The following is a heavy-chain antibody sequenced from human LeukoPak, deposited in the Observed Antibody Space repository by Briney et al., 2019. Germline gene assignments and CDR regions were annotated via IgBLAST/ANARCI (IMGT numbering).Heavy chain of an antibody. V-gene: IGHV3-11*01. CDR1: GFTFNDYY. J-gene: IGHJ4*02. CDR3: ARPWFGELLYLDY. D-gene: IGHD3-10*01. CDR2: ISSSGSTI. Sequence: GGSLRLSCAASGFTFNDYYMSWIRQAPGKGLEWVSYISSSGSTIYYADSVKGRFTISRDNAKNSLYLQMNSLRAEDTAVYYCARPWFGELLYLDYWGQGTLVTVSS.